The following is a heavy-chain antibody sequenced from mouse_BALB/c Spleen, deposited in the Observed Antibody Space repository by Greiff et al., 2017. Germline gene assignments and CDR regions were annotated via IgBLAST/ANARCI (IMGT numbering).Heavy chain of an antibody. CDR2: INSNGGST. CDR3: ARDYYGYGYFDV. Sequence: EVKLMESGGGLVQPGGSLKLSCAASGFTFSSYGMSWVRQTPDKRLELVATINSNGGSTYYPDSVKGRFTISRDNAKNTLYLQMSSLKSEDTAMYYCARDYYGYGYFDVWGAGTTVTVSS. CDR1: GFTFSSYG. J-gene: IGHJ1*01. D-gene: IGHD1-1*01. V-gene: IGHV5-6-3*01.